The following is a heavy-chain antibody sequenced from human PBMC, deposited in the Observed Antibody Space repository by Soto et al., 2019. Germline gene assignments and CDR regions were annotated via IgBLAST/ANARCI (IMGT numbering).Heavy chain of an antibody. D-gene: IGHD2-15*01. V-gene: IGHV4-4*02. CDR2: IWHTGRP. Sequence: QLQLRESGPGLVQPSGTLSLTCDVSGDSLTNNHWWSWVRQAPGKGLEWIGEIWHTGRPNYNPSLKSRVAISIDKSKNQFSLKLSSVTAADTAVYYCVRDSRTGCSSINCYMQWGQGTLVTVSS. CDR1: GDSLTNNHW. J-gene: IGHJ4*02. CDR3: VRDSRTGCSSINCYMQ.